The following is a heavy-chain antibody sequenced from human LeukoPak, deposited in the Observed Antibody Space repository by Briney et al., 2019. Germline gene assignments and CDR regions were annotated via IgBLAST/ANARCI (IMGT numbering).Heavy chain of an antibody. J-gene: IGHJ6*03. Sequence: GASVKVSCKASGYTFTSYGISWVRQTPGQGLEWMGWINPNSGGTNYAQKFQGRVTMTRDTSISTAYMELSRLRSDDTAVYYCARAPRDYVVRYYMDVWGKGTTVTVSS. CDR3: ARAPRDYVVRYYMDV. D-gene: IGHD4-17*01. V-gene: IGHV1-2*02. CDR1: GYTFTSYG. CDR2: INPNSGGT.